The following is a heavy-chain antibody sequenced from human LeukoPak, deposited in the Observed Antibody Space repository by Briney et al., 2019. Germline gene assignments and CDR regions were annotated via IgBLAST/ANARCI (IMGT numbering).Heavy chain of an antibody. V-gene: IGHV1-69*04. CDR1: GGTFSSYA. CDR2: IIPIFGIA. CDR3: ASRYSGYPVYYYYGMDV. Sequence: ASVKVSCKASGGTFSSYAISWVRQAPGQGFEWMGRIIPIFGIANYAQKFQGRVTITADKSTSTAYMELSSLRSEDTGVYYCASRYSGYPVYYYYGMDVWGQGTTVTVSS. D-gene: IGHD5-12*01. J-gene: IGHJ6*02.